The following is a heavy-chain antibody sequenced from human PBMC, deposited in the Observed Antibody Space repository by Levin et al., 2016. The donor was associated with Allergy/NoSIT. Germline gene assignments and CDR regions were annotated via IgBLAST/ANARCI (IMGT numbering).Heavy chain of an antibody. V-gene: IGHV1-18*01. Sequence: ASVKVSCKASGYTFTTYGIGWVRQAPGQGLEWMGWITVYNRNTNYAQKFQDRVSMTTDTSTNTVYMDLRSLRSDDTAVYYCARAKGITTSGIVSYYFDSWGQGTLVTVSS. CDR3: ARAKGITTSGIVSYYFDS. J-gene: IGHJ4*02. CDR2: ITVYNRNT. CDR1: GYTFTTYG. D-gene: IGHD1-1*01.